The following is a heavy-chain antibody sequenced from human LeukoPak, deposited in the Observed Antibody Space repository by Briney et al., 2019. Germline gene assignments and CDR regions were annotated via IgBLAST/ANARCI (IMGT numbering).Heavy chain of an antibody. CDR1: GFTFSSYE. D-gene: IGHD3-10*01. J-gene: IGHJ4*02. Sequence: GGSLRLSCAASGFTFSSYEMNWVRQAPGKGLEWVSLISSGGTYEYYADSVKGRFTISRDNSKNTLYLQLNSLRAEDTAVYYCARDSTYYYDSGSSGPHYFDNWGQGTLVTVSS. CDR2: ISSGGTYE. CDR3: ARDSTYYYDSGSSGPHYFDN. V-gene: IGHV3-30*01.